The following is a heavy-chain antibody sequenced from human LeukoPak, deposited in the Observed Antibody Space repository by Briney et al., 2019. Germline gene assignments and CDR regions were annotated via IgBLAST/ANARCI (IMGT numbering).Heavy chain of an antibody. D-gene: IGHD6-25*01. V-gene: IGHV4-59*12. CDR3: ARDHRCSSVNGMDV. CDR1: GGSISNNY. Sequence: SETLSLTCTVSGGSISNNYWSWIRQPPGKGLEWIGYIYYTGTTNFNPSLKSRVTMSVDTSKNHFSLKLYSVTAADTAVYYCARDHRCSSVNGMDVWGQGTTVTVSS. CDR2: IYYTGTT. J-gene: IGHJ6*02.